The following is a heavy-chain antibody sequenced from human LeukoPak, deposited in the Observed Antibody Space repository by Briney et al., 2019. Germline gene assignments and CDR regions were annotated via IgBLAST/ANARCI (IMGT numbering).Heavy chain of an antibody. Sequence: GGSLRLSCAASGFTFSSYGMHWVRQAPGKGLEWVAVIWYDGSNKYYADSVKGRFTISRDNSKNTLYLQMNSLRAEDTAVYYCARGYHDSSARGAQRLDYWGQGTLVTVSS. CDR3: ARGYHDSSARGAQRLDY. CDR2: IWYDGSNK. V-gene: IGHV3-33*01. CDR1: GFTFSSYG. J-gene: IGHJ4*02. D-gene: IGHD3-22*01.